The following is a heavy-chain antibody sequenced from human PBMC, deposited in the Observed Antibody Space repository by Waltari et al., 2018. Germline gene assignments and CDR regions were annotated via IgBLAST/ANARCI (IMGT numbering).Heavy chain of an antibody. Sequence: EVQLVQSGAEVKKPGESLKISCKGSGYSFTSYWIGWVRQMPGKGLEWMGIIYPVDSDTRYSPSFQGQVTISADKSISTAYLQWSSLKASDTAMYYCARHGLRDCTNGVCSFQGMDVWGQGTTVTVSS. J-gene: IGHJ6*02. CDR2: IYPVDSDT. CDR1: GYSFTSYW. D-gene: IGHD2-8*01. CDR3: ARHGLRDCTNGVCSFQGMDV. V-gene: IGHV5-51*01.